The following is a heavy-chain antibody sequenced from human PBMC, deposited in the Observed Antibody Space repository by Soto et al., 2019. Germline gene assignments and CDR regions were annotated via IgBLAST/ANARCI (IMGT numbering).Heavy chain of an antibody. CDR2: INPNSGGT. CDR1: GYTFTGYY. CDR3: ARDLRGDCSGGSCPENSGYYYMDV. D-gene: IGHD2-15*01. J-gene: IGHJ6*03. Sequence: QVQLVQSGAEVKKPGASVKVSCKASGYTFTGYYMHWVRQAPGQGLEWMGWINPNSGGTNYAQKFQGWVTMTRDTSISTAYMELSRLRSDDTAVYYCARDLRGDCSGGSCPENSGYYYMDVWGKGTTVTVSS. V-gene: IGHV1-2*04.